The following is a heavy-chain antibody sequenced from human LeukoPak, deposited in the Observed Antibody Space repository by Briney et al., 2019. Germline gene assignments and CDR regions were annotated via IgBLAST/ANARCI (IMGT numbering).Heavy chain of an antibody. CDR2: VYTTGST. CDR1: GGSISNYY. D-gene: IGHD3-10*01. J-gene: IGHJ4*02. V-gene: IGHV4-4*07. CDR3: ASDRIWFGESTNEY. Sequence: SETLSLTCNVSGGSISNYYWSWIRQPAGKGLEWIGRVYTTGSTNYNPSLKSRVTMSVDTSKNLFPLKLSSVTAADTAMYYCASDRIWFGESTNEYWGQGTLVTVSS.